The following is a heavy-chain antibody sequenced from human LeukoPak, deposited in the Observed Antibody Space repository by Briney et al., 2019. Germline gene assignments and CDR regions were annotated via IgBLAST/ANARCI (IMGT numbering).Heavy chain of an antibody. Sequence: SSETLCLTRAVYGGSFSGYYWSWIRQPPGKGLEWIGEINHSGSTNYNPSLKSRVTISVDTSKNQFSLKLSSVTAADTAVYYCARLHYDFWSGSRFDPWGQGTLVTVSS. CDR1: GGSFSGYY. D-gene: IGHD3-3*01. J-gene: IGHJ5*02. CDR2: INHSGST. V-gene: IGHV4-34*01. CDR3: ARLHYDFWSGSRFDP.